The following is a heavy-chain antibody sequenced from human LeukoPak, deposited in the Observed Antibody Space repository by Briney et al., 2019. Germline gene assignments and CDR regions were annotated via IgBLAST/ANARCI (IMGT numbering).Heavy chain of an antibody. CDR3: GKDGGGLLRYFDWAFDY. CDR1: GFTFSSYA. CDR2: ISYDGSNK. J-gene: IGHJ4*02. Sequence: PGRSLRLSCAASGFTFSSYAMHWVRQAPGKGLEWVAVISYDGSNKYYADSVKGRFTISRDNSKNTLYLQMNSLRAEDTAVYYCGKDGGGLLRYFDWAFDYLGQGTLVTVSS. V-gene: IGHV3-30-3*01. D-gene: IGHD3-9*01.